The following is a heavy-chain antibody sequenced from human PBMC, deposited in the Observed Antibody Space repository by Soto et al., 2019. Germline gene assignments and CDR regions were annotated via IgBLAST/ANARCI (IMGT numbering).Heavy chain of an antibody. V-gene: IGHV5-51*01. J-gene: IGHJ6*02. CDR3: ARLTYYDFWSGYSSYYYYYGVDV. D-gene: IGHD3-3*01. CDR2: IYPGDSDT. Sequence: GESLKISCKGSGYSFTSYWIGWVRQMPGKGLEWMGIIYPGDSDTRYSPSFQGQVTISADKSISTAYLQWSSLKASDTAMYYCARLTYYDFWSGYSSYYYYYGVDVWGQGTTVTVSS. CDR1: GYSFTSYW.